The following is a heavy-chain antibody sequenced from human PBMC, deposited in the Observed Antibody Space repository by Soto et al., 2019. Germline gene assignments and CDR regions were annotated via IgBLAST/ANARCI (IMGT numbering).Heavy chain of an antibody. V-gene: IGHV3-9*01. D-gene: IGHD2-8*02. CDR2: ISWKSSSI. CDR1: GFTFDDYA. CDR3: AKSTGGTANGIDV. Sequence: EVQLVESGGGLVQPGKSLRLSCDASGFTFDDYAMHWVRQAPGKGLEWVSGISWKSSSIGYADSVKGRFTISRDNAKNTLYLQMNSLTTEDTALYYCAKSTGGTANGIDVWGQGTTVIVSS. J-gene: IGHJ6*02.